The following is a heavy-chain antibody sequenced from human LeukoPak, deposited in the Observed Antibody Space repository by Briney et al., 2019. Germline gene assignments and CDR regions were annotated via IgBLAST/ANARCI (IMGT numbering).Heavy chain of an antibody. Sequence: GGSLRLSCAVSGFAFGSEAMSWVRQSPAMGLEWVASISPGGGTTYYADYVKGRFTISRDNSKNSLFVQMNSLRAEDTAVYFCAKSRSGSANWALQIFDNWSQGTLVTVSS. CDR1: GFAFGSEA. V-gene: IGHV3-23*01. CDR2: ISPGGGTT. J-gene: IGHJ4*02. CDR3: AKSRSGSANWALQIFDN. D-gene: IGHD1-1*01.